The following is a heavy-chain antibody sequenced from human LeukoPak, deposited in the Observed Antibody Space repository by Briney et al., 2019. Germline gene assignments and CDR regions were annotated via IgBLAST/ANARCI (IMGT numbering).Heavy chain of an antibody. CDR1: GASISSYY. CDR3: ARVRGYYDSSGYDY. CDR2: IYYSGST. Sequence: SETLSLTCTVSGASISSYYWSWIRQPPGKGLEWIGYIYYSGSTNYNPALKSRVTISEDTSKNQISLKLSPVTAADTAVYYCARVRGYYDSSGYDYWGQGTLVTVSS. V-gene: IGHV4-59*01. J-gene: IGHJ4*02. D-gene: IGHD3-22*01.